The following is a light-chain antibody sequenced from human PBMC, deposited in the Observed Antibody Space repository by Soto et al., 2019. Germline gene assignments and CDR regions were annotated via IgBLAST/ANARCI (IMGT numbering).Light chain of an antibody. CDR1: QSVSTSH. J-gene: IGKJ4*02. V-gene: IGKV3-20*01. Sequence: IVLTQSPGTLSLSPGERVTLSCRASQSVSTSHLAWYQQRPGQPPRLLIYGTFSRATGIPDRFSGSGSGTDFTLTISSLEPEDFAVYYCQQYGGSSTFGRGTKVDIK. CDR3: QQYGGSST. CDR2: GTF.